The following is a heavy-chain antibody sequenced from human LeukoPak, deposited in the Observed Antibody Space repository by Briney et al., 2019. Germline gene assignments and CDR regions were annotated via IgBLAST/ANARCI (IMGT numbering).Heavy chain of an antibody. V-gene: IGHV1-2*02. J-gene: IGHJ4*02. CDR3: ARDLTLTGFDD. CDR1: GYTFTYYY. Sequence: GASVKVSCKASGYTFTYYYMHWVRQAPGQGLEWMGWINPDSGDTNYAQKFQGRVTMTRDTSISTAYMELSRLRSDDTAVYYCARDLTLTGFDDWGQGTLVTVSS. D-gene: IGHD2-8*01. CDR2: INPDSGDT.